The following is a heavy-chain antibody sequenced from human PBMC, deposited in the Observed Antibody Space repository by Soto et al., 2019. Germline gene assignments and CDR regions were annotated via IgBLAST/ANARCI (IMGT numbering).Heavy chain of an antibody. CDR3: ARDQRTTGYYGLDV. CDR2: IYSGGVT. Sequence: TGWSLRLSCEASGFTVKNYQMNWVRQAPGKGLEWVSVIYSGGVTYYPDSVKVRFTIIRDTSKNAVYLQMNSLRADDTAIYYCARDQRTTGYYGLDVWGQGTTVTVSS. CDR1: GFTVKNYQ. V-gene: IGHV3-53*01. J-gene: IGHJ6*02.